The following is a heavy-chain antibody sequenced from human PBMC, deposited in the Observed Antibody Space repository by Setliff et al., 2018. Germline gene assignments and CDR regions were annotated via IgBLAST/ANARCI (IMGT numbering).Heavy chain of an antibody. J-gene: IGHJ3*01. D-gene: IGHD2-2*01. Sequence: ASVKVSCKTSGYAFITFGMSWVRQAPGQGLEWMGMIITNTGKTSYPKKFQGRVTMTTDTYTGTGYMELRSLTSDDTAVYFCARFGGSCSSSSCYASDLWGQGTMVTVSS. V-gene: IGHV1-18*01. CDR2: IITNTGKT. CDR1: GYAFITFG. CDR3: ARFGGSCSSSSCYASDL.